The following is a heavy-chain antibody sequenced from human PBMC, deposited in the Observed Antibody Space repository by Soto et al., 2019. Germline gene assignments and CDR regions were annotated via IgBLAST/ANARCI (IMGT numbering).Heavy chain of an antibody. Sequence: SETLSLTFAVYGGSFSGYYWSWIRQPPGKGLEWIGEINHSGSTNYNPSLKSRVTISVDTSKNQFSLKLSSVTAADTAVYYCARATYYDRTGSPEYFQHWGQGTLVTVSS. J-gene: IGHJ1*01. CDR1: GGSFSGYY. V-gene: IGHV4-34*01. CDR2: INHSGST. D-gene: IGHD3-22*01. CDR3: ARATYYDRTGSPEYFQH.